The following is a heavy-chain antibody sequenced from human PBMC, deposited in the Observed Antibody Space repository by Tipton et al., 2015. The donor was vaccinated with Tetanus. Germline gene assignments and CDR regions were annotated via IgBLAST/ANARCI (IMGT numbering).Heavy chain of an antibody. Sequence: TLSLTCAVSGGSISSSNWWSWVRQPPGKGLEWIGEIYHSGSTNYNPSLKSRVTISVDKSKNQFSLKLSSVTAADTAVYYCARLARSGSGTYDYWGQGTLVTVSS. CDR3: ARLARSGSGTYDY. CDR2: IYHSGST. V-gene: IGHV4-4*02. CDR1: GGSISSSNW. D-gene: IGHD3-10*01. J-gene: IGHJ4*02.